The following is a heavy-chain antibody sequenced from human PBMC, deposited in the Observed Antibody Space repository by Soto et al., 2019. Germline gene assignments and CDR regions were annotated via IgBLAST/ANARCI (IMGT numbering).Heavy chain of an antibody. J-gene: IGHJ1*01. CDR2: IVVGSGNT. CDR1: GFTFTSSA. CDR3: AVYLSGDHHYHFYV. V-gene: IGHV1-58*01. D-gene: IGHD3-3*01. Sequence: SVKVSCKASGFTFTSSAVQWVRQARGQRLEWIGWIVVGSGNTNYAQKFQERVTITRDMSTSTAYVELSSLRSEDTAVYYCAVYLSGDHHYHFYVWGQGSLVPGAS.